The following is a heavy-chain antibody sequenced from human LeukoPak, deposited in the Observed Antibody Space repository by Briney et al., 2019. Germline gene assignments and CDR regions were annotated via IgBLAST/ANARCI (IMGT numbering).Heavy chain of an antibody. J-gene: IGHJ4*02. V-gene: IGHV4-59*08. CDR1: GGSMRSYY. D-gene: IGHD1-26*01. CDR2: IYYSGST. CDR3: ARQNSGSYLDYFDY. Sequence: WETLSLTCTVSGGSMRSYYWSWIRQPPGKGLEWSGYIYYSGSTNYNPSLKSRVTISVDTSKNQFSLKLSSVTAADTAVYYCARQNSGSYLDYFDYWGQGTLVTVSS.